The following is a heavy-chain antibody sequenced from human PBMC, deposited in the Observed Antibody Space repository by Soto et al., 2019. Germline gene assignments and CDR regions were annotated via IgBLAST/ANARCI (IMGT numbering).Heavy chain of an antibody. Sequence: EVQLVESGGGLVQPGGSLRLSCAASGFTFSSYWMSWVRQAPGKGLEWVANIKQDGSEKYYVDSVKGRFTISRDNAKNSLYLQMNSLRAEDTAVYYCARDSGYSSSPPFFYDYYYGMDVWGQGTTVTVSS. V-gene: IGHV3-7*01. CDR3: ARDSGYSSSPPFFYDYYYGMDV. D-gene: IGHD6-13*01. CDR2: IKQDGSEK. J-gene: IGHJ6*02. CDR1: GFTFSSYW.